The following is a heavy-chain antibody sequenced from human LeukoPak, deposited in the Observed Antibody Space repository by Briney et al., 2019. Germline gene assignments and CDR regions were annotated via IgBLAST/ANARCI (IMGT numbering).Heavy chain of an antibody. CDR3: ARGRGTYYYDSSGLNY. CDR2: IYHSGST. CDR1: GGSISSGGYS. D-gene: IGHD3-22*01. V-gene: IGHV4-30-2*01. J-gene: IGHJ4*02. Sequence: SQTLSLTCAVSGGSISSGGYSWSWLRQPPGKGLEWIGYIYHSGSTYYNPSLKSRVTISVDRSKNQFSLKLSSVTAADTAVYYCARGRGTYYYDSSGLNYWGQGTLVTVSS.